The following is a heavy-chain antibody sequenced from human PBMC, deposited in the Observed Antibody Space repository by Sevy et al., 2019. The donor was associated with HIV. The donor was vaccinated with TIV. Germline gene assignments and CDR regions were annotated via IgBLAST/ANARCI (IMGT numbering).Heavy chain of an antibody. CDR3: TRVTVSSSWDY. V-gene: IGHV3-73*01. CDR1: GFTFSGSA. CDR2: IRSKANSYAS. Sequence: GGSLRLSCAASGFTFSGSAMHWVRQASGKGLEWVGRIRSKANSYASAYAASVKGRFTISRDDSKNTAYLQMNSLKTEDTAVYYCTRVTVSSSWDYWGQGTLVTVSS. D-gene: IGHD6-13*01. J-gene: IGHJ4*02.